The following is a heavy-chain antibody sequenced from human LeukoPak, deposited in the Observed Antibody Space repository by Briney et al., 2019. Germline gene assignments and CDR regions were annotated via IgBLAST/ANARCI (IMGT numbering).Heavy chain of an antibody. CDR2: IIPIFGTA. CDR1: GGTFSSYA. CDR3: ATGIGGYCTNGVCSTRDF. V-gene: IGHV1-69*06. Sequence: SVKVSCKASGGTFSSYAISWVRQAPGQGLEWMGGIIPIFGTANYAQKFQGRVTMTEDTSTDTAYMELSSLRSEDTAVYYCATGIGGYCTNGVCSTRDFWGQGTLVTVSS. J-gene: IGHJ4*02. D-gene: IGHD2-8*01.